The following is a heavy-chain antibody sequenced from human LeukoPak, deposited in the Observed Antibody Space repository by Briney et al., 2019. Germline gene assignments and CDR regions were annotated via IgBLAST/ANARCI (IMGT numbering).Heavy chain of an antibody. D-gene: IGHD2-2*01. Sequence: GESLKISCKGSGYSFTSYWIGWVRQMPGKGLEWMGIIYPGDSDTRYSPSFQGQVTISADKPISTAYLQWSSLKASDTAMYYCARHAQDIVVVPAAYGMDVWGQGTTVTVSS. CDR1: GYSFTSYW. CDR2: IYPGDSDT. CDR3: ARHAQDIVVVPAAYGMDV. V-gene: IGHV5-51*01. J-gene: IGHJ6*02.